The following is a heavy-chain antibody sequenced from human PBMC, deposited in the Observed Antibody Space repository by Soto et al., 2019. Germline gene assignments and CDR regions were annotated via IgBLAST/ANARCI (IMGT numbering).Heavy chain of an antibody. CDR2: IYNGGST. J-gene: IGHJ4*02. CDR1: GGSISHVYYY. V-gene: IGHV4-30-4*01. D-gene: IGHD1-26*01. Sequence: SETLSLTCAVSGGSISHVYYYWSWIRQLPDKGLEWIGHIYNGGSTYNNPSLTSRVTISVDTSRNQFSLQLTSVSAADTAVYYGATGPSGKKVASWGQGFLVPVSS. CDR3: ATGPSGKKVAS.